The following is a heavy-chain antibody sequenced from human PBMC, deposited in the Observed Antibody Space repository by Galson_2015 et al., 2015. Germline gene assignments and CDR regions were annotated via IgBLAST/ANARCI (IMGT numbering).Heavy chain of an antibody. V-gene: IGHV1-8*01. D-gene: IGHD4-17*01. CDR2: MNPNSGNT. CDR3: ARGLFTVTTRLFDY. J-gene: IGHJ4*02. Sequence: SVKVSCKASGYTFTSYDINWVRQATGQGLEWMGWMNPNSGNTGYAQKFQGRVTMTRNTSISTAYMELSSLRSEDTAVYYCARGLFTVTTRLFDYWGQGTLVTVSS. CDR1: GYTFTSYD.